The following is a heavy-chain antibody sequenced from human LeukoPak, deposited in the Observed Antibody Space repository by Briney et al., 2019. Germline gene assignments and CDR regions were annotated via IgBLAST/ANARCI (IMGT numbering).Heavy chain of an antibody. V-gene: IGHV3-23*01. CDR1: GFTFSSYA. CDR2: ITAIAGDT. J-gene: IGHJ4*02. Sequence: GGSLRLSCGTSGFTFSSYAMSWVRQAPGKGLEWVSLITAIAGDTYYADSVKGRFTISRDNSKNTLYLQMNSLRAEDTAVYYCARAYCSGGSCYDYWGQGTLVTVSS. D-gene: IGHD2-15*01. CDR3: ARAYCSGGSCYDY.